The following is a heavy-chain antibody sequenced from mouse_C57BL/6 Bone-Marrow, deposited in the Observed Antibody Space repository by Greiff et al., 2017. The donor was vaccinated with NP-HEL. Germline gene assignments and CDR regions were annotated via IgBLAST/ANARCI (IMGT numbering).Heavy chain of an antibody. J-gene: IGHJ2*01. CDR3: ARNDYDRGYYFDY. V-gene: IGHV1-85*01. D-gene: IGHD2-4*01. Sequence: VKLVESGPELVKPGASVKLSCKASGYTFTSYDINWVKQRPGQGLEWIGWIYPRDGSTKYNEKFKGKATLTVDTSSSTAYMELHSLTSEDSAVYFCARNDYDRGYYFDYWGQGTTLTVSS. CDR1: GYTFTSYD. CDR2: IYPRDGST.